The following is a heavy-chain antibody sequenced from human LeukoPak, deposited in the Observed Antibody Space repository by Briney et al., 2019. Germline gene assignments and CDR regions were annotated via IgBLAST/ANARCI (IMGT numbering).Heavy chain of an antibody. Sequence: SETLSLTCTVSGGSISSGGYYWSWIRQHPGKGLEWIGYIYYSGSTYYNPSLKSRVTISVDTSKNQFSLKLSSVTAADTAVYYCARAEAIAAAAFDYWGQGTLVTVSS. CDR1: GGSISSGGYY. V-gene: IGHV4-31*03. J-gene: IGHJ4*02. CDR2: IYYSGST. CDR3: ARAEAIAAAAFDY. D-gene: IGHD6-13*01.